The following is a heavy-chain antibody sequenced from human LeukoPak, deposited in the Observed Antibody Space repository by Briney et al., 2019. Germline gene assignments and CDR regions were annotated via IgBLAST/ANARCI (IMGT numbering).Heavy chain of an antibody. Sequence: SETLSLTCTVSGGSISSSSYYWGWIRQPPGKGLEWIGSIYYSGSTYYNPPLKSRVTISVDTPKNQFSLKLSSVTAADTAVYYCASFRWYFDWPYFDYWGQGTLVTVSS. CDR2: IYYSGST. CDR3: ASFRWYFDWPYFDY. CDR1: GGSISSSSYY. D-gene: IGHD3-9*01. J-gene: IGHJ4*02. V-gene: IGHV4-39*01.